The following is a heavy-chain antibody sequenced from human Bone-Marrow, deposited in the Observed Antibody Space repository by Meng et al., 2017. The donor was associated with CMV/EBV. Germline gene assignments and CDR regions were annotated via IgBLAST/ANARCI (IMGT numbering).Heavy chain of an antibody. CDR1: GFSLTTNGVG. J-gene: IGHJ4*02. CDR3: AHSHRGNYFDY. Sequence: QITLKEAGPTLVKPTQTLTLTCTFSGFSLTTNGVGVGWIRQPPGKALEWLALIYWDDDKRYSPSLRSRLTITRDTSKNPVVLTVTDMDPVDTGTYYCAHSHRGNYFDYWGQGTLVTVSS. CDR2: IYWDDDK. V-gene: IGHV2-5*02. D-gene: IGHD1-1*01.